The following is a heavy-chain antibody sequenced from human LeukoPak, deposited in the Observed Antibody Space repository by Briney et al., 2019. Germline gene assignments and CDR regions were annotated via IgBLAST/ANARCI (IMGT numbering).Heavy chain of an antibody. D-gene: IGHD6-13*01. J-gene: IGHJ4*02. V-gene: IGHV4-34*01. CDR3: ARGRPRYIAAAGMIDY. Sequence: SETLSLTCAVYGGPFSGYYWSWIRQPPGKGLEWIGEINHSGSTNYNPSLKSRVTISVDTSKNQFSLKLSSVTAADTAVYYCARGRPRYIAAAGMIDYWGQGTLVTVSS. CDR2: INHSGST. CDR1: GGPFSGYY.